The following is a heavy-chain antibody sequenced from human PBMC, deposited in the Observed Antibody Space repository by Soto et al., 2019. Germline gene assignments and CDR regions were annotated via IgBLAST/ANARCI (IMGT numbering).Heavy chain of an antibody. Sequence: QVQLQESGPGLVKPSQTLSLTCTVSGGSISRGGYYWSWIRQHPGKGLGWIGYIYYSGSTYYNPALRSGVTVAVDTAKNQFSLKRRSVSGADTAVYYCARNPTVWGQGSLVTVSS. CDR2: IYYSGST. CDR1: GGSISRGGYY. J-gene: IGHJ4*02. V-gene: IGHV4-31*03. CDR3: ARNPTV. D-gene: IGHD4-17*01.